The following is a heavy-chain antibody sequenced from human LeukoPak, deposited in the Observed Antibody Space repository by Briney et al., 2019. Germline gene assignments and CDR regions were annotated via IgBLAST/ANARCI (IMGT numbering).Heavy chain of an antibody. J-gene: IGHJ4*02. CDR2: IYTSGST. V-gene: IGHV4-4*09. Sequence: SETLSLTCTVSGGSISSYYWSWIRQPPGKGLEWIGYIYTSGSTNYNPSLKSRVTISVDTSKNQFSLKLSSVTAADTAVYYCARVGGSGSYYPRAYFDYWGQGTLVTVSS. CDR1: GGSISSYY. CDR3: ARVGGSGSYYPRAYFDY. D-gene: IGHD1-26*01.